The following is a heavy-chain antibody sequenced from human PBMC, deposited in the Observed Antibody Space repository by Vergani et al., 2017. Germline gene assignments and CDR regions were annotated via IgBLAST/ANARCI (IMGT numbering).Heavy chain of an antibody. CDR1: GYSFTNYW. D-gene: IGHD3-22*01. CDR3: ARLYGRDSSGSKYFEY. J-gene: IGHJ4*02. Sequence: EVQLVQSGAEVQKPGESLKISCQISGYSFTNYWIGWVRQMPGKGLEWMGIIHPADSDTRYSPSFQGQVTISVDKSISTAYLQRSSLRASDSAMYYCARLYGRDSSGSKYFEYWGQGTLVTVSS. V-gene: IGHV5-51*01. CDR2: IHPADSDT.